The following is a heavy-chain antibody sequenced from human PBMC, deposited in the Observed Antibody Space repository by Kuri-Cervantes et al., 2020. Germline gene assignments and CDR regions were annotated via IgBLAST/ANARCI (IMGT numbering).Heavy chain of an antibody. CDR3: ARESEVAASFDF. CDR2: ISGYNGDT. Sequence: ASVKVSCKASGYIFTSYGISWVRQAPGQGLEWMGWISGYNGDTNYAQKLQGRVTMTTDTSTSTAYMELRSLRSEDTAVYYCARESEVAASFDFWGQGTLVTVSS. CDR1: GYIFTSYG. D-gene: IGHD6-19*01. V-gene: IGHV1-18*01. J-gene: IGHJ4*02.